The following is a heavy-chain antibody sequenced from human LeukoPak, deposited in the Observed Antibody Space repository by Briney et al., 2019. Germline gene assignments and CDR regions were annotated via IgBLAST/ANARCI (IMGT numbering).Heavy chain of an antibody. CDR2: IKEDGSAK. V-gene: IGHV3-7*01. J-gene: IGHJ4*02. D-gene: IGHD6-13*01. CDR3: ARSSSWYYFDY. Sequence: GGSLRLSCAASGFTFSSYWMNWVRQPPGKGLEWVANIKEDGSAKYYVDSVKGRFTISRDNADNSLYLQMNSLRAEDTAVYYCARSSSWYYFDYWGQGTLVTVSS. CDR1: GFTFSSYW.